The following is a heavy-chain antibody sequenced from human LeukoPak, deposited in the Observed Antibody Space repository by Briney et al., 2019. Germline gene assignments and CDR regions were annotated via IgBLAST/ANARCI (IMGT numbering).Heavy chain of an antibody. V-gene: IGHV3-11*01. J-gene: IGHJ6*03. Sequence: GGSLRLSCAASGFTFSDYYMSWIRQAPGKGLEWVSYISSSGSTIYYADSVKGRFTISRDNAKNSLYLQMDSLRAEDTAVYYCARVQLVPYYYYMDVWGKGTTVTVSS. CDR2: ISSSGSTI. CDR1: GFTFSDYY. D-gene: IGHD6-6*01. CDR3: ARVQLVPYYYYMDV.